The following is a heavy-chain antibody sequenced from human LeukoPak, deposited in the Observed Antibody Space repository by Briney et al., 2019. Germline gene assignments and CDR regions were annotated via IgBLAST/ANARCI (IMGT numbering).Heavy chain of an antibody. CDR2: IYHSGST. CDR1: GGSISSSNW. J-gene: IGHJ3*02. D-gene: IGHD3-22*01. Sequence: SETLSLTCAVSGGSISSSNWWSWVRQPPGKGLEWIGEIYHSGSTNYNPSLKSRVIISVDKSKNQFSLKLTSVTAADTAVYYCARRPHRDDITNDSRGAYDIWGQGTMVTVSS. V-gene: IGHV4-4*02. CDR3: ARRPHRDDITNDSRGAYDI.